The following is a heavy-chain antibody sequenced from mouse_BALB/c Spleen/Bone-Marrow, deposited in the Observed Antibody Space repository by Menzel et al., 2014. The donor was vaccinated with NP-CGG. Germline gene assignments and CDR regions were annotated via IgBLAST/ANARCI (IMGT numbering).Heavy chain of an antibody. CDR3: ARPRFAY. V-gene: IGHV1-7*01. Sequence: QVQLQQSGAELAKPGASVKMSCKASGYTFTSYWMHWIKRRPGQGLEWIGYITPSTGYIEYNQKFKDKATLTADKSSSTAYMQLSSLTSDDSAVYYCARPRFAYWGQGTLVTVSA. J-gene: IGHJ3*01. CDR1: GYTFTSYW. CDR2: ITPSTGYI.